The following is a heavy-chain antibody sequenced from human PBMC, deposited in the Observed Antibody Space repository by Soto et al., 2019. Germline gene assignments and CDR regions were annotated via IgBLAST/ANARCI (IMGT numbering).Heavy chain of an antibody. D-gene: IGHD4-17*01. J-gene: IGHJ6*02. V-gene: IGHV1-69*13. CDR2: IIPIFGTA. Sequence: SVKVSCKASGGTFSSYAISWVRQAPGQGLEWMGGIIPIFGTANYAQKFQGRVTITADESTSTAYMELSSLRSEDTAVYYCAAFGHDYSPTKARRYYYGMDVCGQGTTVTVYS. CDR1: GGTFSSYA. CDR3: AAFGHDYSPTKARRYYYGMDV.